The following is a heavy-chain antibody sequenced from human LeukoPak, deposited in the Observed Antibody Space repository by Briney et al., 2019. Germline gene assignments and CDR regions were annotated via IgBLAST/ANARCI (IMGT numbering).Heavy chain of an antibody. J-gene: IGHJ3*02. CDR3: AREGHYYDSSGYYKGDAFDI. CDR1: GGSISSYY. Sequence: SETLSLTCTVSGGSISSYYWSWIRQPPGKGLEWIGYIYYSGSTNYNPSLKSRVTISVDTSKNQFSLKLSSVTAADTAVYYCAREGHYYDSSGYYKGDAFDIWGQGTMVTVSS. V-gene: IGHV4-59*01. CDR2: IYYSGST. D-gene: IGHD3-22*01.